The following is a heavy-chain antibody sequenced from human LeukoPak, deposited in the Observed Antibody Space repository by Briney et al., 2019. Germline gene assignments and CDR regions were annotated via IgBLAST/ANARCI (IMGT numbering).Heavy chain of an antibody. V-gene: IGHV3-23*01. D-gene: IGHD3-9*01. Sequence: PGGSLRLSCAASGFTFTNYAMSWVRQAPGKGLEWVSGISGGGGSTYYADSVKGRFTISKDNSKNTLYLQMNSLRAEDTAVYYCAKDKGYFDWLFLNWFDPWGQGTLVTVSS. CDR3: AKDKGYFDWLFLNWFDP. CDR1: GFTFTNYA. J-gene: IGHJ5*02. CDR2: ISGGGGST.